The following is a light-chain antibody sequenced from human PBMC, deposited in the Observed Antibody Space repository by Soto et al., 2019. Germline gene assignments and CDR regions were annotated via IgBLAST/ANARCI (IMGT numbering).Light chain of an antibody. CDR2: DNN. CDR3: GTWDSSLSAVV. Sequence: QSVLTQPPSVSAAPGQKVTISGSGSSSDIGNNYVSWYQQLPGTAPKLLIYDNNKRPSGIPDRFSGSKSGTSATLGITGLQTGDEADYYCGTWDSSLSAVVFGVGTKVTVL. CDR1: SSDIGNNY. V-gene: IGLV1-51*01. J-gene: IGLJ2*01.